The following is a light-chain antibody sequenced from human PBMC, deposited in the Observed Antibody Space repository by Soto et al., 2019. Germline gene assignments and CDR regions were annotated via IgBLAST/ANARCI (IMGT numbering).Light chain of an antibody. CDR1: QVIRND. J-gene: IGKJ1*01. Sequence: AIQMTQSPSSLSASVGDRITITCRASQVIRNDLAWYQQKPGKAPKVLIYAASSLQSGVPSRFSGSGSVTDFTLTISSLQPEEVATYYCLQDYIYPWTFGHGTKVEIK. V-gene: IGKV1-6*01. CDR2: AAS. CDR3: LQDYIYPWT.